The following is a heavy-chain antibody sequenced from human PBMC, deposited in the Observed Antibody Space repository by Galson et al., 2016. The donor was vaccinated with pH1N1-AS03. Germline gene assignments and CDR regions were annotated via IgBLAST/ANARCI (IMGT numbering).Heavy chain of an antibody. Sequence: SVKVSCKASGDNFIRYTISWVRQAPGQGLEWMGRIIPILGMTNCAQKFQGRVTITADTSTSTAYMELGSLPSEDTAVYYCVIMWKPTVLDIWGQGTLVSVSS. CDR2: IIPILGMT. J-gene: IGHJ3*02. CDR3: VIMWKPTVLDI. V-gene: IGHV1-69*02. CDR1: GDNFIRYT. D-gene: IGHD3-16*01.